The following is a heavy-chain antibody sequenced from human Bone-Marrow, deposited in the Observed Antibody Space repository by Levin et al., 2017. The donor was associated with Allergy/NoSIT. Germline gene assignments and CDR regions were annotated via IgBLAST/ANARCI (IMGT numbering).Heavy chain of an antibody. CDR2: ISGSGGST. CDR3: AKGLSVDAAMIGEY. V-gene: IGHV3-23*01. D-gene: IGHD5-18*01. CDR1: GFTFSNYA. Sequence: GGSLRLSCAASGFTFSNYAMTWVRQAPGKGLEWVSTISGSGGSTPYADSVKGRFTISRDNSRNTLYLQMNSLRAEDTAVYYCAKGLSVDAAMIGEYWGQGTLVTVSS. J-gene: IGHJ4*02.